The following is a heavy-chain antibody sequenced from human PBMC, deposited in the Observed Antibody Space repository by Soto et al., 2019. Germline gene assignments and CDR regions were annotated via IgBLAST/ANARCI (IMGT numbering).Heavy chain of an antibody. CDR1: GGSIDSSDW. J-gene: IGHJ4*02. CDR2: IFHGGTI. D-gene: IGHD4-4*01. V-gene: IGHV4-4*02. Sequence: PSETLSLTCAVSGGSIDSSDWWNWVRQPPGKELEWIGEIFHGGTIIYNPSLKSRVTISVDKSRNQFSLELTSVTAADTAVYYCARDHQYRNSWSFDSWGQGTPVTVSS. CDR3: ARDHQYRNSWSFDS.